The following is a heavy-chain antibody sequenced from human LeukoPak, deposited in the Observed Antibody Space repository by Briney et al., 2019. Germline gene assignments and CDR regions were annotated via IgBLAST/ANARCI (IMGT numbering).Heavy chain of an antibody. CDR2: INDSGRI. D-gene: IGHD1-1*01. CDR1: GGSFSNYC. CDR3: ARRWNDGRSYYIDV. Sequence: PSATLSLTCAVYGGSFSNYCWSWIRQPPRKGLEWIGEINDSGRINYNPSLMSRVAVSADTSKNQFPLRLTSVTATDTAGYYCARRWNDGRSYYIDVWGNGATVSVSS. J-gene: IGHJ6*03. V-gene: IGHV4-34*01.